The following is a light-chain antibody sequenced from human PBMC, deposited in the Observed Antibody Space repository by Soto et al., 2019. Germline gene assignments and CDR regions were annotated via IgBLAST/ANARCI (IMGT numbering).Light chain of an antibody. J-gene: IGLJ2*01. CDR2: RNT. CDR3: ASWDDSLSDVV. CDR1: NSNIGRNY. V-gene: IGLV1-47*01. Sequence: QSVVTQPPSASGAPGQRVTISCSGSNSNIGRNYVYWYQQLPGTAPRLLIFRNTQRPSGVPDRFSGSKSGTSASLAISGLRSEDVADYYCASWDDSLSDVVFGGGTKLTVL.